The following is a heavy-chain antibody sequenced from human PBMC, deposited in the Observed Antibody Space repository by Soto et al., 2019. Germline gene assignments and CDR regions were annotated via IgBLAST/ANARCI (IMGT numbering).Heavy chain of an antibody. V-gene: IGHV4-30-4*08. Sequence: SETLSLTCSVSGGSIGDEYDHWTWIRQSPGKGLEWIGYIHYSGSIMYNPSFKSRVTISVDTSKNQFSLQLSSVTAADTAVYFCAREDDGGDRDYYGLDVWGQGTTVTVSS. CDR1: GGSIGDEYDH. CDR2: IHYSGSI. J-gene: IGHJ6*02. D-gene: IGHD2-21*02. CDR3: AREDDGGDRDYYGLDV.